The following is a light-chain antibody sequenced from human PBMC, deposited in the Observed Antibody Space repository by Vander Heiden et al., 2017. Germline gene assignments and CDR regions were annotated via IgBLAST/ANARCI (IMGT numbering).Light chain of an antibody. J-gene: IGLJ3*02. CDR1: SSNIGAGYD. Sequence: QSVLTQPPSVSGAPGPRVTISCTGSSSNIGAGYDVHWYQQLPGTAPKLLIYGNSNRPSGVPDRFSGSKSGTSASLAITGLQAEDEADYYCQSYDSSLSGSGVFGGGTKLTVI. CDR3: QSYDSSLSGSGV. V-gene: IGLV1-40*01. CDR2: GNS.